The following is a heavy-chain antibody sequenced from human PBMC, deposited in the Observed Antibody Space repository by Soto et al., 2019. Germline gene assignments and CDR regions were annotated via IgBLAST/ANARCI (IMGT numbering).Heavy chain of an antibody. V-gene: IGHV3-23*01. J-gene: IGHJ3*02. CDR1: GFTFSSYA. D-gene: IGHD3-22*01. Sequence: GGSLRPSCAASGFTFSSYAMSWVRQAPGKGLEWVSAISGSGGSTYYADSVKGRFTISRDNSKNTLYLQMNSLRAEDTAVYYCAKGGSYYYDSSGYYPDAFDIWGQGTMVTVSS. CDR3: AKGGSYYYDSSGYYPDAFDI. CDR2: ISGSGGST.